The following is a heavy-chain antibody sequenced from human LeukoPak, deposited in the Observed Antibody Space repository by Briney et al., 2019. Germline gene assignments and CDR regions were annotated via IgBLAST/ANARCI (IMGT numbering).Heavy chain of an antibody. D-gene: IGHD2-2*02. V-gene: IGHV1-2*02. CDR2: INPNKGCT. CDR1: GYTFTGYY. Sequence: SSVTVSFKGSGYTFTGYYMHWVRQAPGQGREGMGCINPNKGCTNYVQKFQGRVTMTSDTSISAAYMEPTRKRSDDMALYYCARDIVVEPAAIPNYYSSGMDVWGQGTTVTVSS. CDR3: ARDIVVEPAAIPNYYSSGMDV. J-gene: IGHJ6*02.